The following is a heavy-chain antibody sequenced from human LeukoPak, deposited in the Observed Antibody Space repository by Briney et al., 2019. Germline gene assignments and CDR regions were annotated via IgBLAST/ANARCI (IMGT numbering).Heavy chain of an antibody. V-gene: IGHV3-23*01. Sequence: GGSLRLSCAASGFTFSSYAMSWVRQAPGKGLEWVSLISGSGGSTYYADSVKGRFTISRDNSKNTLYLLMNSLRAEDTAVYYCAKDSDYYGSGGMDVWGQGTTVTVSS. CDR3: AKDSDYYGSGGMDV. CDR2: ISGSGGST. D-gene: IGHD3-10*01. CDR1: GFTFSSYA. J-gene: IGHJ6*02.